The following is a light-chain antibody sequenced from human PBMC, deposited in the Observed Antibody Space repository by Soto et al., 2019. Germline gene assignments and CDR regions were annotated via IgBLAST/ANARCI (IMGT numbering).Light chain of an antibody. Sequence: ETVLTQSPGTLSLSPGERATLSCRASQSVSSSSLAWYQQRPGQAPRLLIYGTSSRATGIPDRFSGSGSGTDFTLTISRLEPEDVAAYYCQKYNSAPLTFGGGTKVDIK. CDR3: QKYNSAPLT. V-gene: IGKV3-20*01. CDR1: QSVSSSS. CDR2: GTS. J-gene: IGKJ4*01.